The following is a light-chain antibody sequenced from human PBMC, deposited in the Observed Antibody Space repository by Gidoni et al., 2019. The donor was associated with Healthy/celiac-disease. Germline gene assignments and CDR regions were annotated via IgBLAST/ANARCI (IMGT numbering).Light chain of an antibody. CDR2: AAS. Sequence: DIQMTQSPSSLSASVGDRVTITCRASQSISSYLNWYQQKPGKAPKLLIYAASSLQSGVPSRFSGSGSGTDFTLTISSLQPEDFATYYCQQSYSTPPTFGKGXKV. J-gene: IGKJ1*01. CDR1: QSISSY. CDR3: QQSYSTPPT. V-gene: IGKV1-39*01.